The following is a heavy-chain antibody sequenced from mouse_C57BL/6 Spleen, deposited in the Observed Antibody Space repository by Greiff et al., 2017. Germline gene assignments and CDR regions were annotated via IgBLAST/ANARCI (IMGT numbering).Heavy chain of an antibody. J-gene: IGHJ2*01. CDR3: ARLTGTGYYFDY. CDR1: GYTFTSYW. Sequence: VQLQESGAELVLPGASVKLSCKASGYTFTSYWMHWVKQRPGQGLEWIGEIDPSDSYTNYNQKFKGKSTVTVDQSSSTAYMQLSSLTSEDSAVYYCARLTGTGYYFDYWGQGTTLTVSS. V-gene: IGHV1-69*01. CDR2: IDPSDSYT. D-gene: IGHD4-1*01.